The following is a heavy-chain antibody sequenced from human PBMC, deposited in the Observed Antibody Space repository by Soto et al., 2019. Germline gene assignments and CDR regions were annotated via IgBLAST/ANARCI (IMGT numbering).Heavy chain of an antibody. D-gene: IGHD6-19*01. CDR2: VNAGNGDT. Sequence: APVKVSCKASEYTFTNYAVHWVRQAPGQRLEWMGWVNAGNGDTKYSQQFQGRVTISRNTSATTAYMELSSLTSEDTAVYYCASGGSSAWCFDPWGQGTLVTVSS. V-gene: IGHV1-3*01. CDR3: ASGGSSAWCFDP. CDR1: EYTFTNYA. J-gene: IGHJ5*02.